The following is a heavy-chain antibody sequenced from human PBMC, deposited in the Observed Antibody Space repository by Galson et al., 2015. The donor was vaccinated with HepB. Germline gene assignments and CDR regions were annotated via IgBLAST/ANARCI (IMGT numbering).Heavy chain of an antibody. Sequence: SLRLSCAASGFTFNDYAMHWVRQAPGKRFEWVAVISHDGNKKYYADSVKGRFTISRGRSKNTLDLQMDSLRSDDTAVYYCARDQGYYDDVWGNYDFWGKGTPVSVSS. J-gene: IGHJ4*02. CDR3: ARDQGYYDDVWGNYDF. CDR1: GFTFNDYA. CDR2: ISHDGNKK. V-gene: IGHV3-30*01. D-gene: IGHD3-16*01.